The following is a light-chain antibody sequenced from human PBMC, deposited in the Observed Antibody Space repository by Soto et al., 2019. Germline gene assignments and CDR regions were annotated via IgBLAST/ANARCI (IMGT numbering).Light chain of an antibody. J-gene: IGKJ3*01. V-gene: IGKV1-27*01. CDR1: QGISNY. Sequence: DIQMTQSPSSLSASVADRVTITCRESQGISNYLAWYQQKPGKVPKLLIYAASTLQSGVPSRFSGSGSGTDFTLTISSLHPEDVATYYCQQYNSVPFTFGPGTKVDI. CDR2: AAS. CDR3: QQYNSVPFT.